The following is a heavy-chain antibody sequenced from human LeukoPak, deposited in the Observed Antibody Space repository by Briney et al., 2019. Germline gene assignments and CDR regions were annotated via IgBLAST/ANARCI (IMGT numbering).Heavy chain of an antibody. CDR1: GGSISSYY. CDR3: ARAPTATGGWNWFDL. V-gene: IGHV4-4*07. CDR2: IYTSGNT. J-gene: IGHJ5*02. Sequence: SETLSLTCTVSGGSISSYYWSWIRQPAGKGLEFIGRIYTSGNTNYNPSLESRITMSVDTSRNQFSLKLNSVTAADTAVYYCARAPTATGGWNWFDLWGQGTLITVSS. D-gene: IGHD2-21*02.